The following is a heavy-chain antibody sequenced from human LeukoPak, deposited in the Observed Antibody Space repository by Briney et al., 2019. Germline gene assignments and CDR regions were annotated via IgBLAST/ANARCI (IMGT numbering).Heavy chain of an antibody. J-gene: IGHJ6*03. V-gene: IGHV3-23*01. CDR1: GFTFGNFG. CDR3: AKDGSWGDYYFYFYMDV. Sequence: LGGSLRLSCEASGSGFTFGNFGMSWVRQAPGKGLEWVSGISGSGYYTYYAGSVKGRFTISRDNSKNTLYIEMDSLRAEDTAAYYCAKDGSWGDYYFYFYMDVWGKGTTVTVSS. D-gene: IGHD3-16*01. CDR2: ISGSGYYT.